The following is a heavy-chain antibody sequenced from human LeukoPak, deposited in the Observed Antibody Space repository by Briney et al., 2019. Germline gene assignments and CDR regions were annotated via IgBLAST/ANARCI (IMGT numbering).Heavy chain of an antibody. D-gene: IGHD5-12*01. CDR3: ARDSGYDSPDY. CDR2: IKQDGSEK. J-gene: IGHJ4*02. V-gene: IGHV3-7*01. CDR1: GFAFSSYW. Sequence: GRSLRLSCAASGFAFSSYWMSWVCQAPGKGLEWVANIKQDGSEKYYVDSVKGRFTISRDNAKNSLYLQMNSLRAEDTAVYYCARDSGYDSPDYWGQGTLVTVSS.